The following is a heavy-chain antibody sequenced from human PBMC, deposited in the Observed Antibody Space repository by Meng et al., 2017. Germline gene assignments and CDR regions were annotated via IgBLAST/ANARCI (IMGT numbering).Heavy chain of an antibody. CDR3: ARDDYSNYLPFDY. V-gene: IGHV1-69*01. Sequence: VQLVQSGAEVKKPGSSGKVSCKASGGPFSSYAISWVRQAAGQGLEWMGGIIPIFGTANYAQKFQGRVTITADESTSTAYMELSSLRSEDTAVYYCARDDYSNYLPFDYWGQGTLVTVSS. D-gene: IGHD4-11*01. CDR1: GGPFSSYA. CDR2: IIPIFGTA. J-gene: IGHJ4*02.